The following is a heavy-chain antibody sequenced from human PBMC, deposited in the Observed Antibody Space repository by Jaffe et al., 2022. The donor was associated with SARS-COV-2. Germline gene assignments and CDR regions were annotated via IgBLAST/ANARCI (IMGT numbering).Heavy chain of an antibody. CDR1: GYTFTSPD. CDR2: MNLNSGNT. J-gene: IGHJ4*02. CDR3: ARVGPSNKWPDFDS. V-gene: IGHV1-8*02. Sequence: QVQLVQSGAEVKKPGASVKVSCKVSGYTFTSPDINWVRQATGQGLEWMGWMNLNSGNTGYAQNFQGRVTMTRNTAINTAYMELSTLTSEDTAVYYCARVGPSNKWPDFDSWGQGTLVTVSP. D-gene: IGHD5-12*01.